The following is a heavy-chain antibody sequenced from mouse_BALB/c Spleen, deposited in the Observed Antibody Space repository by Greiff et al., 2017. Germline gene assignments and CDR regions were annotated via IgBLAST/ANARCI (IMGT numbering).Heavy chain of an antibody. V-gene: IGHV2-2*02. Sequence: QVQLKQSGPGLVQPSQSLSITCTVSGFSLTSYGVHWVRQSPGKGLEWLGVIWSGGSTDYNAAFISRLSISKDNSKSQVFFKMNSLQANDTAIYYCARMSLFAYWGQGTLVTVSA. CDR2: IWSGGST. CDR1: GFSLTSYG. J-gene: IGHJ3*01. CDR3: ARMSLFAY.